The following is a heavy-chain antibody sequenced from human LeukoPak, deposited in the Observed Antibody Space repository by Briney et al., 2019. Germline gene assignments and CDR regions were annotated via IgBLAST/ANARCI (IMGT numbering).Heavy chain of an antibody. J-gene: IGHJ4*02. V-gene: IGHV3-23*01. CDR2: ISGSGGST. CDR3: AKGESLLWFGELSNHYFDY. CDR1: GFTFSSYA. D-gene: IGHD3-10*01. Sequence: PGGSLRLSCAASGFTFSSYAMSWVRQAPGKGLEWVSAISGSGGSTYYADSVKGRFTISGDNSKNTLYLQMNSLRAEDTAVYYCAKGESLLWFGELSNHYFDYWGQGTLVTVSS.